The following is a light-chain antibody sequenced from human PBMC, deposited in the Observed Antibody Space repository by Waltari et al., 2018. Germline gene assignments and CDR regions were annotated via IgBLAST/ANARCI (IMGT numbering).Light chain of an antibody. CDR1: SGQRAYA. Sequence: QLVLTQSPSASASLGPSAKLTCTLRSGQRAYAIAWNQQQPEKGPRYLMKLNIDGSHIKGDGIPDRFSGSSSGTERYLTISNLQSEDEADYYCQTWGTGIQVFGGGTKLTVL. V-gene: IGLV4-69*02. CDR3: QTWGTGIQV. CDR2: LNIDGSH. J-gene: IGLJ3*02.